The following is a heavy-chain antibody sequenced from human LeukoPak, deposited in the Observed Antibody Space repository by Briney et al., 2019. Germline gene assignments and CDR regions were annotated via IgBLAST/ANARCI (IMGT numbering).Heavy chain of an antibody. J-gene: IGHJ4*02. CDR2: ISYHGSNQ. Sequence: GGSLRLSCAASAFIFKNYAMHWVRQPPGKGLEWVAVISYHGSNQYYIDSVKGRFTISRDNSKDTVYLQMNSLRPDDTAVYYCAKGFSAGTMDYWGQRTLVTVSS. V-gene: IGHV3-30*18. CDR1: AFIFKNYA. CDR3: AKGFSAGTMDY. D-gene: IGHD1-1*01.